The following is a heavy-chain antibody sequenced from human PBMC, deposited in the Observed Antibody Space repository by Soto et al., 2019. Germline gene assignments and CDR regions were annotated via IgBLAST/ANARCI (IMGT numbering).Heavy chain of an antibody. V-gene: IGHV3-21*01. CDR2: ISSSSSFI. J-gene: IGHJ5*01. CDR1: GFTFSTNR. Sequence: SLRLYCEAYGFTFSTNRMNWVRQATGKGLEWVSSISSSSSFIYDADSSKGRFTISRDNAKNSLYLQMNSLRPEDTAVYYFSTSLAKVGSHADWFGSWGPGTL. CDR3: STSLAKVGSHADWFGS. D-gene: IGHD3-10*01.